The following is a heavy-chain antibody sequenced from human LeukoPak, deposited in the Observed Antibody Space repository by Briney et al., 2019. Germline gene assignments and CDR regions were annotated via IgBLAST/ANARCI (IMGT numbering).Heavy chain of an antibody. J-gene: IGHJ6*02. V-gene: IGHV4-59*01. CDR1: GGSISSYY. D-gene: IGHD4-23*01. CDR3: ARTTTVVTPPYYGMDV. Sequence: SETLTLTCTASGGSISSYYGSWIRRPPGKGLEWIGYIYYSGATYYNPSLKSRVTISVDTSKNQFSLRLSSVTSADTAVYYCARTTTVVTPPYYGMDVWGQGTTVTVSS. CDR2: IYYSGAT.